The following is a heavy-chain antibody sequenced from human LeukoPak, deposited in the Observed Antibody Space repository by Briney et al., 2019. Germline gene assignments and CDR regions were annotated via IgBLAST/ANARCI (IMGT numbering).Heavy chain of an antibody. CDR3: ARAAGPNYYDSSGYPSPRYYYYMDV. Sequence: ASVKVSCKASGYTFTSYDINWLRQATGQGLEWMGWMNPNSGNTGYAQKFQGRVTITRNTSISTAYMELSSLRSDDTAVYYCARAAGPNYYDSSGYPSPRYYYYMDVWGKGTTVTVSS. D-gene: IGHD3-22*01. J-gene: IGHJ6*03. CDR2: MNPNSGNT. CDR1: GYTFTSYD. V-gene: IGHV1-8*03.